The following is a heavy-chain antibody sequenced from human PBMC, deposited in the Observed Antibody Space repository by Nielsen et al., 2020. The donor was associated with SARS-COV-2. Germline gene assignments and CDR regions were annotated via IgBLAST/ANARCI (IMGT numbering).Heavy chain of an antibody. J-gene: IGHJ6*03. CDR1: GFTFSNAW. Sequence: GGSLRLSCAASGFTFSNAWMSWVRQAPGKGLEWVGRIKSKTDGGTTDYAAPVKGRFTISRDNAKNSLYLQMNSLRAEDTAVYYCARQKTSGSRYSSGWYYYYYYMDVWGKGTTVTVSS. CDR2: IKSKTDGGTT. D-gene: IGHD6-19*01. V-gene: IGHV3-15*01. CDR3: ARQKTSGSRYSSGWYYYYYYMDV.